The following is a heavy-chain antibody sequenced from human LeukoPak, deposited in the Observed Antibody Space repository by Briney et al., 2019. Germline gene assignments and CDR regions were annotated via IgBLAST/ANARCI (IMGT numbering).Heavy chain of an antibody. V-gene: IGHV1-46*01. Sequence: ASVKVSCKASGYTFTGYYMHWVRQAPGQGLEWMGIINPSGGSTSYAQKFQGRVTMTRDTSTSTVYMELSSLRSEDTAVYYCARDPPNRDGYMAGMDVWGQGTTVTVSS. J-gene: IGHJ6*02. D-gene: IGHD5-24*01. CDR3: ARDPPNRDGYMAGMDV. CDR1: GYTFTGYY. CDR2: INPSGGST.